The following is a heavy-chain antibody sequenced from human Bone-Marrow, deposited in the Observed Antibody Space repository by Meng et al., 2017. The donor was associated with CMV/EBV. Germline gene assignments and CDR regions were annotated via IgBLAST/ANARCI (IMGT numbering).Heavy chain of an antibody. CDR2: IYYSGST. V-gene: IGHV4-61*01. CDR3: ARDHGGSYGAFDI. Sequence: GSLRLSCTVSGGSVSSGSYYWSWIRQPPGKGLEWIGYIYYSGSTNYNPSLKSRVTISVDTSKNQFSLKLSSVTAADTAVYYCARDHGGSYGAFDIWCQGTMVTVSS. D-gene: IGHD1-26*01. CDR1: GGSVSSGSYY. J-gene: IGHJ3*02.